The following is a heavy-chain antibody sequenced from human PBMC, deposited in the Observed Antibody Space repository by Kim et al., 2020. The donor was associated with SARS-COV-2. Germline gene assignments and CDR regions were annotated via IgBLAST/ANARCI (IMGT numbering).Heavy chain of an antibody. D-gene: IGHD3-22*01. CDR1: GFTFSTYN. J-gene: IGHJ4*02. CDR2: ISGTSSDI. V-gene: IGHV3-21*01. Sequence: GGSLRLSCAASGFTFSTYNMNWVRQAPGKGLEWVSSISGTSSDIYYMDSVKGRFTISRDNAKNSLYLQMNSLRAEDTAVYFCARDMYYSDSSGYQFDYWGQGTLVTVSS. CDR3: ARDMYYSDSSGYQFDY.